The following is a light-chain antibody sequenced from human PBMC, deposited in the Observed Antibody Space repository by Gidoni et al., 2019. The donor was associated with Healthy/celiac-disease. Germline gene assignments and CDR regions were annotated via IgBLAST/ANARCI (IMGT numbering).Light chain of an antibody. CDR2: DAS. J-gene: IGKJ1*01. V-gene: IGKV1-33*01. CDR3: QQYDNLCT. CDR1: QDISNY. Sequence: DIQMTQSPSSLSASVGDRVTITCQASQDISNYLNWYQQKPGKAPKLLIYDASNLETGVPSRFSGSGSGTDFTFTISSLQPEDIATYYCQQYDNLCTFGQGTKVEIK.